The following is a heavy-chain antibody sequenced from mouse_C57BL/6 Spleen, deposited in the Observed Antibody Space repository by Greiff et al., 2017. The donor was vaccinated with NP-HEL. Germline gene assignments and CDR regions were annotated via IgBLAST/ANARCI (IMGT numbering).Heavy chain of an antibody. Sequence: VKLQESGAELARPGASVKLSCKASGYTFTSYGISWVKQRTGQGLEWIGEIYPRSGNTYYNEKFKGKATLTADKSSSTAYMELRSLTSEDSAVYFCAREDYSNWYFDVWGTGTTVTVSS. CDR1: GYTFTSYG. CDR3: AREDYSNWYFDV. CDR2: IYPRSGNT. J-gene: IGHJ1*03. V-gene: IGHV1-81*01. D-gene: IGHD2-5*01.